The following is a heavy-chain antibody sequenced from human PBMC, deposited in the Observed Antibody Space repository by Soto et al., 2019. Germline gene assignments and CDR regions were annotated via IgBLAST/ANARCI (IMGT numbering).Heavy chain of an antibody. CDR2: IYYSGST. J-gene: IGHJ4*02. CDR1: GGSISSSIYY. Sequence: PSETLSLTCTVSGGSISSSIYYWGWIRQPPGKGLEWIGYIYYSGSTNYNPSPKSRVTISVDTSKNQFSLKLSSVTAADTAVYYCARRYGGNFDYWGQGTLVTVSS. V-gene: IGHV4-61*05. CDR3: ARRYGGNFDY. D-gene: IGHD1-26*01.